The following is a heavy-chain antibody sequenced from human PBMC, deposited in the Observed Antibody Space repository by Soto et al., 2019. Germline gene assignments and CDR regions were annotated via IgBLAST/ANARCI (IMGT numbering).Heavy chain of an antibody. CDR3: ARVGGYYKRGYYYYYMDV. D-gene: IGHD3-9*01. V-gene: IGHV4-59*01. Sequence: LETLSLTCTVSGGSISSYYWSWIRQPPGKGLEWIGYIYYSGSTNYNPSLKSRVTISVDTSKNQFSLKLSSVTAADTAVYYCARVGGYYKRGYYYYYMDVWGKGTTVTVSS. CDR1: GGSISSYY. CDR2: IYYSGST. J-gene: IGHJ6*03.